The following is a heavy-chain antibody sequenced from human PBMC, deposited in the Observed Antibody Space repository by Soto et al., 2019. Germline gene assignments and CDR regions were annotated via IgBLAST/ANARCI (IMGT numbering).Heavy chain of an antibody. Sequence: GGSLRLSCAASGFTVSSNYMSWVRQAPGKGLEWVSVIYSGGSTYYADSVKGRFTISRDNSKNTLYLQMNSLRAEDTAVYYCARDYCGGDCYFGGHYYGMDVWGQGTTVTVSS. CDR2: IYSGGST. V-gene: IGHV3-66*01. D-gene: IGHD2-21*02. J-gene: IGHJ6*01. CDR3: ARDYCGGDCYFGGHYYGMDV. CDR1: GFTVSSNY.